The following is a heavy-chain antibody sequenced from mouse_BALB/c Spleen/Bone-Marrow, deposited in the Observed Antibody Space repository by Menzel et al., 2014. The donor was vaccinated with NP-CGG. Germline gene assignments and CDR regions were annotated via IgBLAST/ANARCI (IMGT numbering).Heavy chain of an antibody. J-gene: IGHJ1*01. Sequence: EVQGVESGGGLVQPGGSRKLSCAASGFTFSCFCMHWVRQAPEKGLEWVAYISRGSSTIYYADTVKGRFTISRDNPKNTLFLQMTSLRSEDTAMYYCARSGITTGSYWYFDIWGAGTTVTVSS. CDR3: ARSGITTGSYWYFDI. D-gene: IGHD1-1*01. CDR2: ISRGSSTI. CDR1: GFTFSCFC. V-gene: IGHV5-17*02.